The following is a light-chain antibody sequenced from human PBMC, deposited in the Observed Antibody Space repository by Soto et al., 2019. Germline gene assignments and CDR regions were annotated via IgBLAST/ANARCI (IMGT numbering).Light chain of an antibody. CDR2: DAS. J-gene: IGKJ2*01. V-gene: IGKV3-11*01. CDR3: QQRSNGPAYT. CDR1: QSVSSH. Sequence: EVVLTQSPATLSLSPGERATLSCRASQSVSSHLAWYQQKPGQAPRLLIYDASNRATGIPGRFSGSGSGTDFTLTISSLEPEDCAVYFCQQRSNGPAYTFGQGTRLDIK.